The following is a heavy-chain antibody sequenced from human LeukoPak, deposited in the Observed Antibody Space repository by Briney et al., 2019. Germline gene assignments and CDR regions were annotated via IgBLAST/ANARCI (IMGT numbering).Heavy chain of an antibody. CDR1: GFTFSSKG. Sequence: PGRSLRLSCAASGFTFSSKGMHWFGQPPAKGLEGVAVIWYDGSNKYYADSVKGRFTISRDNSKNTLYLQMNSLRAEDTAVYYCARDGSGGSFDYWGQGTLVTVSS. CDR3: ARDGSGGSFDY. V-gene: IGHV3-33*01. D-gene: IGHD2-15*01. J-gene: IGHJ4*02. CDR2: IWYDGSNK.